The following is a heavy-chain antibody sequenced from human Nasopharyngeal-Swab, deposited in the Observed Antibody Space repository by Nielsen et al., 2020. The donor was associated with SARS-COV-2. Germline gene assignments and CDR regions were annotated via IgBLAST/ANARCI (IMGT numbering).Heavy chain of an antibody. CDR3: AREGDSGYDFFFDP. J-gene: IGHJ5*02. CDR1: GGSFSGYY. CDR2: INHSGST. D-gene: IGHD5-12*01. V-gene: IGHV4-34*01. Sequence: SETLSLTCAVYGGSFSGYYWSWIRQPPGKGLEWIEEINHSGSTNYNPSLKSRVTISVDTSKNQFSLKLSSVTAADTAVYYCAREGDSGYDFFFDPWGQGTLVTVSS.